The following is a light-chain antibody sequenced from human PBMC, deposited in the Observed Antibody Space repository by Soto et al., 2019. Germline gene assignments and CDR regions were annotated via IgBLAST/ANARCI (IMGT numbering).Light chain of an antibody. V-gene: IGLV2-11*01. Sequence: QSALTQPRSVSGSPGQSVTISCTGTSTDVGGYNYVSWYQQHPGKVPKLMLYDVSKRPSGVPDRFSGSKSGNTASLTISGLQAEDEADYYCCSYAARDTLYVFGSGTQLTVL. CDR2: DVS. J-gene: IGLJ1*01. CDR1: STDVGGYNY. CDR3: CSYAARDTLYV.